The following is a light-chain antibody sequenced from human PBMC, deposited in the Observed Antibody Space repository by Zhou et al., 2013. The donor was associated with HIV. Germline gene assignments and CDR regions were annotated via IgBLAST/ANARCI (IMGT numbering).Light chain of an antibody. J-gene: IGKJ4*01. V-gene: IGKV1-5*03. CDR2: KGS. Sequence: DIQMTQSPSTVSASVGDRVIITCRASQSINSWLAWYQQKPGRAPKLLIYKGSTLESGVPSRFSGAGSGTEFTFSISSLQPEDFAIYYCQQYYSNYQLTFGGGTKVDVK. CDR3: QQYYSNYQLT. CDR1: QSINSW.